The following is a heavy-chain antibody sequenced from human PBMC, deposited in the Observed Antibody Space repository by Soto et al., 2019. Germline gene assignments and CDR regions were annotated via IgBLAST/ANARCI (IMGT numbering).Heavy chain of an antibody. Sequence: QVLLQGSGPGLVKPSETLSLTCTVSGDSVSDGLFHLHWIRQPPGKGLEWIGYISHLGSINYNPSLSRRVTVSSDTSKSQFSLTLTSVTTAATAMYYYATSSTLQFDYFFKHCGQGLLVTVSS. J-gene: IGHJ4*02. CDR3: ATSSTLQFDYFFKH. V-gene: IGHV4-61*01. D-gene: IGHD4-17*01. CDR2: ISHLGSI. CDR1: GDSVSDGLFH.